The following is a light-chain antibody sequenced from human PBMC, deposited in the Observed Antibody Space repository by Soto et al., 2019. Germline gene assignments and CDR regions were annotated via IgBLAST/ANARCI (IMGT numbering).Light chain of an antibody. Sequence: EIVLTQSPGTLSLSPGERATLSCRASQSVTSSYLAWYQRKPGQAPRILIFAASTRATGIPDRFSGSGSGTEFTLTISRLEHEDFALYYCQQYGSTPPTFGQGTKVEIK. CDR2: AAS. CDR3: QQYGSTPPT. V-gene: IGKV3-20*01. CDR1: QSVTSSY. J-gene: IGKJ2*01.